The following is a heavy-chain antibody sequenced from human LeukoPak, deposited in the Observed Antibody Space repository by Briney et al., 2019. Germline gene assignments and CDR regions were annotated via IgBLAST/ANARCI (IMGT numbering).Heavy chain of an antibody. D-gene: IGHD1-14*01. J-gene: IGHJ3*02. CDR1: GGSFSGYY. CDR2: INHSGST. CDR3: ARSRNPAVAFDI. V-gene: IGHV4-34*01. Sequence: SETLSLTCAVYGGSFSGYYWSWIRQPPGKELEWIGEINHSGSTNYNPSLKSRVTISVDTSKNQFSLKLSSVTAADTAVYYCARSRNPAVAFDIWGQGTMVTVSS.